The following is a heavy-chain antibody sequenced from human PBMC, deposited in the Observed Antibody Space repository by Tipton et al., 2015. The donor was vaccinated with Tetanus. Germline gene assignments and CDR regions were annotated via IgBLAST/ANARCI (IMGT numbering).Heavy chain of an antibody. J-gene: IGHJ6*01. CDR3: ARDRITGPTGRYYAMDV. CDR2: ISYSGST. D-gene: IGHD1-7*01. Sequence: TLSLTCTVSGGSVRSGDYQWNWIRQPPGKGLEWLAYISYSGSTNSNYVLKSRITISRDTSKNQFSLKLTSVTAADTAVYYCARDRITGPTGRYYAMDVWGQGTTVTVSS. CDR1: GGSVRSGDYQ. V-gene: IGHV4-61*08.